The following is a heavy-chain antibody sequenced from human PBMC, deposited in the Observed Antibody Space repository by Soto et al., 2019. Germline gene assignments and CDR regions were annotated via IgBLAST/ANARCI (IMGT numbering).Heavy chain of an antibody. V-gene: IGHV4-59*01. D-gene: IGHD2-21*02. CDR1: GGSISIYY. CDR3: ARDLWGYCGADCYPLDV. J-gene: IGHJ6*02. CDR2: MYNTGST. Sequence: SETLSLTCTVSGGSISIYYWSWIRQPPGKGLEWIGYMYNTGSTIYNPSLKRRVTISVDTSKNQFSLKLNSVTAADTAVYYCARDLWGYCGADCYPLDVWGQGTMVTVSS.